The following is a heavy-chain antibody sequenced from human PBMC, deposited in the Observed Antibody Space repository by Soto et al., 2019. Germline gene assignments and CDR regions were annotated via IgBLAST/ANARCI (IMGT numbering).Heavy chain of an antibody. V-gene: IGHV4-39*01. CDR1: GGSISNSNYY. J-gene: IGHJ4*02. Sequence: QLQLQESGPGLVKPSETLSLTCTVSGGSISNSNYYWGWIRQPPGKGLEWLGSINYSGSTYYNPSLKSRVTISVDTSKNQFSVKLTSVTAADTAVYYCARQGVYYGSGSYCGHWGQGMLVTVSS. D-gene: IGHD3-10*01. CDR3: ARQGVYYGSGSYCGH. CDR2: INYSGST.